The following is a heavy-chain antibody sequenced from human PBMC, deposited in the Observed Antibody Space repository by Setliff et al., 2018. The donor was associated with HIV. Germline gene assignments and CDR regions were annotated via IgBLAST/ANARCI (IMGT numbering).Heavy chain of an antibody. CDR2: ISGSGGLT. V-gene: IGHV3-23*01. J-gene: IGHJ6*03. CDR3: ARGIPLGGYYYYMDV. D-gene: IGHD2-15*01. CDR1: GFTFSNYA. Sequence: PGGSLRLSCAASGFTFSNYAMNWVRQAPGKGLEWVSTISGSGGLTFYAGSLKGRFTISRDNAKNSLYLQMNSLRAEDTAVYYCARGIPLGGYYYYMDVWGKGTSVTVSS.